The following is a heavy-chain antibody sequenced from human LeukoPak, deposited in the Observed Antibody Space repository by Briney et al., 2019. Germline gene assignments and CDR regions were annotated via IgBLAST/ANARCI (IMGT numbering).Heavy chain of an antibody. CDR3: ARDQGGYRNFYYMDV. D-gene: IGHD5-12*01. CDR2: ISAYNGNT. V-gene: IGHV1-18*01. Sequence: ASVTVSFKASGYTFTSYGNSWVRRAPGQGREWMGCISAYNGNTNYAQKLQGRVTMTPDTSPSTAYMGLRSLRSDHTDVYYCARDQGGYRNFYYMDVWGKGTTVTVCS. CDR1: GYTFTSYG. J-gene: IGHJ6*03.